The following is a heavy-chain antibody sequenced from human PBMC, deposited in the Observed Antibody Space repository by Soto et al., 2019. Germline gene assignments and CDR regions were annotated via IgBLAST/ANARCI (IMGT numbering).Heavy chain of an antibody. Sequence: GGSLRLSCAASGFTVNNNGMHWVRQAPGTGLEWVAVMWYDGSRNFYAGSVKGRFTMSRDNSKNTVYLEMNSLRAEDTALYYCARGYDSTHAYFDDWGQGTLVTVSS. CDR1: GFTVNNNG. V-gene: IGHV3-33*01. J-gene: IGHJ4*02. D-gene: IGHD5-12*01. CDR2: MWYDGSRN. CDR3: ARGYDSTHAYFDD.